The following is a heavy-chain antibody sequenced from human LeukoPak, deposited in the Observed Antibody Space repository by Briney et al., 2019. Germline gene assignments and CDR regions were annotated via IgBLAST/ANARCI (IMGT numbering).Heavy chain of an antibody. Sequence: GGSLRLSCAASGFTFSSYSMNWVRQAPGKGLEWVSYIRSSGDTIHYADSVKGRFTISRDNARNSLYLQMNSLRDEDTAVYYCVGDPDALDYWGQGTLVTVSS. J-gene: IGHJ4*02. V-gene: IGHV3-48*02. CDR1: GFTFSSYS. CDR2: IRSSGDTI. CDR3: VGDPDALDY.